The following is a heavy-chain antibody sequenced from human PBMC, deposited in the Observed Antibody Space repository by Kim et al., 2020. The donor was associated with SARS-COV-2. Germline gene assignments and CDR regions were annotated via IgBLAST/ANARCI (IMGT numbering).Heavy chain of an antibody. Sequence: SETLSLTCAVSGDSISSNKWWSWVRQAPGEGLEWFGEIYQSGYTNYNPPLQSRVTMSLDKSKNQISLTLSSVTAADTAVYYCASGTDYVWRLWGQGTLVTVSS. CDR3: ASGTDYVWRL. V-gene: IGHV4-4*02. D-gene: IGHD3-16*01. CDR1: GDSISSNKW. CDR2: IYQSGYT. J-gene: IGHJ4*02.